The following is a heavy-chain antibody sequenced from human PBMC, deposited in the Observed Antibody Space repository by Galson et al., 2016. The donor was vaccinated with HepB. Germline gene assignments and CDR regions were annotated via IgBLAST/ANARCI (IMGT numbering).Heavy chain of an antibody. Sequence: SLRLSCAASGFTFSDYYMSWVRQPPGKGLEYIASIDSSRTITYYADSVKGRPTISRDNATSSLYLQMIGLRPNDTAFDYCATTRLLDNWGQGILVTVSS. J-gene: IGHJ4*02. CDR3: ATTRLLDN. CDR2: IDSSRTIT. V-gene: IGHV3-11*01. CDR1: GFTFSDYY.